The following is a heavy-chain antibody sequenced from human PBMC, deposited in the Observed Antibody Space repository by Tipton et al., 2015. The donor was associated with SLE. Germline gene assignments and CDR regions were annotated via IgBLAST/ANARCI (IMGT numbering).Heavy chain of an antibody. CDR1: NGSISNYY. CDR2: ISYSGTT. D-gene: IGHD3-10*01. V-gene: IGHV4-59*01. CDR3: ARDRPPGTDFCYFDF. Sequence: TLSLTCTVSNGSISNYYWSWIRQAPGKALEWIGYISYSGTTNYSPSLKSRVTLSVDTSKNQFSLKLSSVTAADTAVYYCARDRPPGTDFCYFDFWAVALWSLSPQ. J-gene: IGHJ2*01.